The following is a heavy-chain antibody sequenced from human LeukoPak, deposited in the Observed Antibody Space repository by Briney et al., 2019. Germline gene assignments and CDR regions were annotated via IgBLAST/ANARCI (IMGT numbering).Heavy chain of an antibody. Sequence: GGSLRLSCAASGFTLSIYWMSRVRQAPGKGLEWVSFISPSGDRTSNADSVEGRFTISRDNPRDTLYLQMNSLRDEDTAGYYCAIMHGYYDGSGYWVQWGQGTLVTVSS. CDR3: AIMHGYYDGSGYWVQ. D-gene: IGHD3-22*01. V-gene: IGHV3-23*01. J-gene: IGHJ4*02. CDR1: GFTLSIYW. CDR2: ISPSGDRT.